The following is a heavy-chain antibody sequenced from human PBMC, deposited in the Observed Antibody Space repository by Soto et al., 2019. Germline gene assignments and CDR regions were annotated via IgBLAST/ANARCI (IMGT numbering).Heavy chain of an antibody. CDR2: ISTTSSSI. D-gene: IGHD3-3*01. Sequence: PGGSLRLSCAASGFTFSSYSMNWVRQAPGKGLEWISYISTTSSSIYYADSVKGRFTISRDNAKNSLFLQMNSLRDEDTAVYYCARKGVAFDYWGQGALVPVYS. V-gene: IGHV3-48*02. CDR3: ARKGVAFDY. CDR1: GFTFSSYS. J-gene: IGHJ4*02.